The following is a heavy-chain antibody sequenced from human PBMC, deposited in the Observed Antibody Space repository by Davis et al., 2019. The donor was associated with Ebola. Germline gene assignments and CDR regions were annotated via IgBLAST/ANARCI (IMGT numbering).Heavy chain of an antibody. D-gene: IGHD3-16*01. J-gene: IGHJ4*02. V-gene: IGHV4-59*02. CDR2: VYDGGRT. Sequence: PSETLSLTCTVSGASVSSHYWNWIRQPPGKGLEWIGIVYDGGRTNYRPSLKSRATISADTSKNHFSLMLRSVTAADTAVYYCVRFGHGAYWGQGILVTVSS. CDR1: GASVSSHY. CDR3: VRFGHGAY.